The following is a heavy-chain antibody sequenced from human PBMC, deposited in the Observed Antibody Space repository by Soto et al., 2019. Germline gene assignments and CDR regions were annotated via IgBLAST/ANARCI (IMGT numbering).Heavy chain of an antibody. J-gene: IGHJ3*02. CDR1: GCSISSGGYY. Sequence: PSETLSLTCTFSGCSISSGGYYWSWIRQHPGKGLEWIGYIYYSGSTYYNPSLKSRVTISVDTSKNQFSLKLSSVTAADTAVYYCARGRVWVELKLPPRAFDIWGQGTMVTVSS. CDR2: IYYSGST. CDR3: ARGRVWVELKLPPRAFDI. D-gene: IGHD2-8*01. V-gene: IGHV4-31*03.